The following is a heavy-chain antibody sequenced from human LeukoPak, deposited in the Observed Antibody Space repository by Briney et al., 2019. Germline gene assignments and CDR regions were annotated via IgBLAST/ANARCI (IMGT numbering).Heavy chain of an antibody. Sequence: PGGSLRLSCAASGFTFSSYGMHWVRQAPGKGLEWVAFIRYDGSNKYYADSVKGRSTISRDNSKNTLYLQMNSLRAEDTAVYYCAKDMVGYGDLFDYWGQGTLVTVSS. CDR3: AKDMVGYGDLFDY. V-gene: IGHV3-30*02. J-gene: IGHJ4*02. CDR2: IRYDGSNK. D-gene: IGHD4-17*01. CDR1: GFTFSSYG.